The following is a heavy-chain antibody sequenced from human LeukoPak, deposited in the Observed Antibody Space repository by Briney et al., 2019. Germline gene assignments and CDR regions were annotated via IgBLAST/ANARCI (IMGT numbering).Heavy chain of an antibody. D-gene: IGHD1-7*01. CDR2: IIPTSSVP. CDR1: GGTFSSFA. Sequence: ASVKVSCKASGGTFSSFAIGWVRQAPGQGLEWMGGIIPTSSVPNYAQKFRDRLTISADESARTAYLELSSLTSEDTAVYYCASRTGTTPYYYYYMDVWGTGTTVTVSS. CDR3: ASRTGTTPYYYYYMDV. V-gene: IGHV1-69*13. J-gene: IGHJ6*03.